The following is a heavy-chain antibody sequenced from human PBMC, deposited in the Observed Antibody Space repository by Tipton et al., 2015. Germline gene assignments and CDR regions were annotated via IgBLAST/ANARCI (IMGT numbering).Heavy chain of an antibody. CDR3: ARGHYVSRMDV. CDR1: GGSIDSYY. J-gene: IGHJ6*02. D-gene: IGHD3-10*01. V-gene: IGHV4-59*01. Sequence: TLSLTCSVSGGSIDSYYWSWIRQPPGKGLDWIGYIYYSGSTNYNPSLKSRVSISVDTSKNQFSLKLSSVTAADTAVYYCARGHYVSRMDVWGQGTTATVSS. CDR2: IYYSGST.